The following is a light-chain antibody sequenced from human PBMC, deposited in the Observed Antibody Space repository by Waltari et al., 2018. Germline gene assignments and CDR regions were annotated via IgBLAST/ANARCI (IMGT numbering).Light chain of an antibody. CDR1: SNDVGSYNR. V-gene: IGLV2-18*02. Sequence: QSALTQPPSVSGSPGQSVTISCTGSSNDVGSYNRVSWYQQPPGTAPKLRIYDVSSRPSGVPVRFSGSKSANTASLTISGLQAEDEADYYCSSYTFSGTLVFGGGTKLTVL. CDR3: SSYTFSGTLV. CDR2: DVS. J-gene: IGLJ2*01.